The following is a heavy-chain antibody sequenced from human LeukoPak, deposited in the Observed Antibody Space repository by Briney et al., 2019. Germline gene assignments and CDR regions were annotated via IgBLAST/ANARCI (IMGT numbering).Heavy chain of an antibody. Sequence: SETLSLTCTVSGGSISSYYWSWIRQPRGKGLEWIGYIYNNGNTNYNPSLKSRVTMSVDTSRNQFSLKLRSVTAADTALYYCARARINWFDPWGQGTLVTVSS. CDR2: IYNNGNT. J-gene: IGHJ5*02. D-gene: IGHD1-14*01. CDR3: ARARINWFDP. CDR1: GGSISSYY. V-gene: IGHV4-59*01.